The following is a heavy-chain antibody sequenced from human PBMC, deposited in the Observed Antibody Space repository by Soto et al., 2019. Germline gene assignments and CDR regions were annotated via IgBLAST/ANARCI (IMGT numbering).Heavy chain of an antibody. Sequence: QDQLVQSGVEVKKPGASVKVSCKASGYSFTNYGITWVRQAPGQGFEWMGWISAYNGNTKYAQKLQGRVTMTTDASTSTAYLELRSLTSDDTAVYYCARDRGVAPPVAGNTHYYYYMDVWGKWTTVTVSS. CDR2: ISAYNGNT. D-gene: IGHD6-19*01. V-gene: IGHV1-18*01. CDR1: GYSFTNYG. CDR3: ARDRGVAPPVAGNTHYYYYMDV. J-gene: IGHJ6*03.